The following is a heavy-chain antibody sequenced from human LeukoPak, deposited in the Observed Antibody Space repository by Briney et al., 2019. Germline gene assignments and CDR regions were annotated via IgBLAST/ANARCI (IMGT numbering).Heavy chain of an antibody. V-gene: IGHV3-23*01. J-gene: IGHJ4*02. CDR2: ISDSGGGT. CDR3: AKLPGRAADY. CDR1: GFTFSSYA. Sequence: PGRSLRLSCAASGFTFSSYAMHWVRQAPGKGLEWVSGISDSGGGTYYADSVKGRFTISRDNSKNTLYLQMNSLRAEDTAVYYCAKLPGRAADYWGQGTLVTVSS.